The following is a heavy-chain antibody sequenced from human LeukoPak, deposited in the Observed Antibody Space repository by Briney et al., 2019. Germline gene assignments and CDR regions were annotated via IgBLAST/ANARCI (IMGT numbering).Heavy chain of an antibody. CDR2: IYHSGST. Sequence: PSETLSLTCAVSGGSISSSNWWSWVRQPPGKGLEWIGEIYHSGSTNYNPSLKSRVTISVDKSKNQFSLKLSSVTAADTAVYYCARLEQQLVGGYFDYWGQGTLVTVSS. D-gene: IGHD6-13*01. J-gene: IGHJ4*02. CDR1: GGSISSSNW. CDR3: ARLEQQLVGGYFDY. V-gene: IGHV4-4*02.